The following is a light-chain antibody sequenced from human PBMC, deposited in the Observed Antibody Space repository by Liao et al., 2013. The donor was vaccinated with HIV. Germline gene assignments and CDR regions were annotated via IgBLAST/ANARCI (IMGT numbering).Light chain of an antibody. CDR2: QDS. CDR3: QAWDRNTAI. Sequence: SYELTQPPSVSVSPGQTASITCSGDKLGDKYAYWYQQKPGQSPVLVIYQDSRRPSGIPERFSGSNSGNTATLTISGTQPTDEADYYCQAWDRNTAIFGGGTKLTVL. CDR1: KLGDKY. J-gene: IGLJ2*01. V-gene: IGLV3-1*01.